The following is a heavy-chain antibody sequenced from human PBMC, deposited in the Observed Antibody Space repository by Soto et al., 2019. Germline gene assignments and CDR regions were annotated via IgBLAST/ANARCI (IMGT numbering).Heavy chain of an antibody. CDR3: ARRLDYDILTGYYSAFDY. CDR2: IYYSGST. V-gene: IGHV4-31*03. D-gene: IGHD3-9*01. Sequence: SQTLSLTCTVAGGSLSNGVYYWRWIRPHPGKGLEWIGYIYYSGSTYYNPSLKSRVTISVDTSKNQFSLKLSSVTAADTAVYYCARRLDYDILTGYYSAFDYWGQGTLVTVSS. CDR1: GGSLSNGVYY. J-gene: IGHJ4*02.